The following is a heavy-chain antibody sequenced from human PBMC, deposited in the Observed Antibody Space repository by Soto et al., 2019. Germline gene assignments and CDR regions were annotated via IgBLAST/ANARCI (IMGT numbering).Heavy chain of an antibody. J-gene: IGHJ4*02. CDR1: GASISDYY. CDR3: TRDREYYDSSGLYFDY. V-gene: IGHV4-59*01. CDR2: IYYSGNT. Sequence: SETLSLTCTVSGASISDYYWSWIRQPPGKGLEWIGYIYYSGNTNYNPSLKSRVTISEDTSKNQISLKLTSVTAADTAVYYCTRDREYYDSSGLYFDYWGQGTLVTASS. D-gene: IGHD3-22*01.